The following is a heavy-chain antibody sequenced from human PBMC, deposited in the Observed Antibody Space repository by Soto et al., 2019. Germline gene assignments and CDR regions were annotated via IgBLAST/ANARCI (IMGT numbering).Heavy chain of an antibody. J-gene: IGHJ4*02. Sequence: SETLSLTCAVSGGSISSSNWWSWVRQPPGKGLEWIGEIYHSGSTNYNPSLKSRVTISVDKSKNQFSLKLSSVTAADTAVYYCARGGYYYDSSGLYYFDYWGQGTLVTSPQ. D-gene: IGHD3-22*01. V-gene: IGHV4-4*02. CDR2: IYHSGST. CDR3: ARGGYYYDSSGLYYFDY. CDR1: GGSISSSNW.